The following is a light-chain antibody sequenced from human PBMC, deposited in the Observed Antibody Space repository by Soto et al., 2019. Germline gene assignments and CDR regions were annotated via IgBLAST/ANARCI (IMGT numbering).Light chain of an antibody. Sequence: QSVLTQPPSASGTPGQRVIISCSGSNSNIGTYTVNWYQQLPGTAPKLLIYTDYQRPSGVPDRFSGSKSGTSASLAISGLQSEDEADCYCASWDDSLSGGVFGGGTKLTVL. V-gene: IGLV1-44*01. CDR2: TDY. CDR1: NSNIGTYT. CDR3: ASWDDSLSGGV. J-gene: IGLJ3*02.